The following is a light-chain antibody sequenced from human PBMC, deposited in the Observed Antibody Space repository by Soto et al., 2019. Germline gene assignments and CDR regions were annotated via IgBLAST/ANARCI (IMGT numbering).Light chain of an antibody. V-gene: IGLV2-14*03. CDR3: SSYTSSSTRV. Sequence: ALTHPSSVSGSPGQSVTISCTGTSGDVGAYDYVSWYQQHPDKAPKLMIYEVSHRPSGVSNRFYGSKSVNTATLTISGLQAEDEADYYCSSYTSSSTRVFGTGTKVPS. CDR2: EVS. J-gene: IGLJ1*01. CDR1: SGDVGAYDY.